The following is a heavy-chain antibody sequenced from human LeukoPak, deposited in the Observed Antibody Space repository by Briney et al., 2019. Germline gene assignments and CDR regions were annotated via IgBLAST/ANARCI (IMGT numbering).Heavy chain of an antibody. CDR2: IIPIFGTA. V-gene: IGHV1-69*06. CDR1: GGTFSSYA. CDR3: ARAEGSGWYLGNYYYMDV. J-gene: IGHJ6*03. D-gene: IGHD6-19*01. Sequence: GASVKVSCKASGGTFSSYAISWVRQAPGQGLEWMGGIIPIFGTANYAQKFQGRVTITADKSTSTAYMELSSLRSEDTAVYYCARAEGSGWYLGNYYYMDVWGKGTTVTVSS.